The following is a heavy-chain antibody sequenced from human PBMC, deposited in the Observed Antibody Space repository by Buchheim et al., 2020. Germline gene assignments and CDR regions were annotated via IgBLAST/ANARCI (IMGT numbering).Heavy chain of an antibody. CDR1: GFTFSTYW. CDR3: ARGRGYFYSNEDNWPDP. D-gene: IGHD1-1*01. Sequence: EVQVVESGGGLVQPGGSLRLSCAASGFTFSTYWMSWVRQAPGKGPEWVANIKEDGSEKYYVDSVMARFSISRDNAKNSVYLQMNSLRAEDTAMYYCARGRGYFYSNEDNWPDPWGQGTL. J-gene: IGHJ5*02. V-gene: IGHV3-7*01. CDR2: IKEDGSEK.